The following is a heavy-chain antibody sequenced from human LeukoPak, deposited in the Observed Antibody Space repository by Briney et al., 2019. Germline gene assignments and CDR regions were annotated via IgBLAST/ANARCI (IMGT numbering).Heavy chain of an antibody. D-gene: IGHD2-2*02. CDR2: INWNGGST. CDR1: GFTFGDYG. CDR3: AQMGYCSSTSCYTGFDY. V-gene: IGHV3-20*04. J-gene: IGHJ4*02. Sequence: GGSLRLSCAASGFTFGDYGMSWVRQAPGKGLEWVSGINWNGGSTGYADSVKGRFTISRDNAKNSLYLQMNSLRAEDTALYYCAQMGYCSSTSCYTGFDYWGQGTLVTVSS.